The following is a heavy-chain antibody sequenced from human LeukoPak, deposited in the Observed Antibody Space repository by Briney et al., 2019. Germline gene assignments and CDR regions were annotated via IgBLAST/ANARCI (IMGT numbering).Heavy chain of an antibody. D-gene: IGHD2-15*01. CDR3: ARPVVDCSGGSCSSHFDY. J-gene: IGHJ4*02. Sequence: ASVKVSCKASGYTFTGYYMHWVRQAPGQGLEWMGWINPNSGGTNYAQKFQGRVTMTRETSISTAYMELSRLRSDDTAVYYCARPVVDCSGGSCSSHFDYWGQGTLVTVSS. V-gene: IGHV1-2*02. CDR2: INPNSGGT. CDR1: GYTFTGYY.